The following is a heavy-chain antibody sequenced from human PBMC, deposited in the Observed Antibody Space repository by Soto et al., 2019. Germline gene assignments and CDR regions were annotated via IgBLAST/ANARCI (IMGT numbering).Heavy chain of an antibody. V-gene: IGHV3-74*01. Sequence: GGSLRLSCAASGFTFSSYWMHWVRQAPGKGLVWVSCINSDSGNTSYADSVKGRFTISRDNAKNTLYLQMNSLRAEDTAVYYCARGPDILTAPDIWGQGTMVTVSS. J-gene: IGHJ3*02. CDR2: INSDSGNT. CDR1: GFTFSSYW. D-gene: IGHD3-9*01. CDR3: ARGPDILTAPDI.